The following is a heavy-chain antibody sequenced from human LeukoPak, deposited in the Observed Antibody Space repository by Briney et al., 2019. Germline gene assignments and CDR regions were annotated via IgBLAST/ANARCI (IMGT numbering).Heavy chain of an antibody. CDR3: ARGRPVRLDKYYFDH. CDR1: GGTFTNYA. CDR2: IVPIFGTT. V-gene: IGHV1-69*05. Sequence: SVKVSCKASGGTFTNYAISWVRQAPGQGLEWVGGIVPIFGTTNSAQKFQGRLTFTTDESTSTSYLELSRLGSEDTAVYYCARGRPVRLDKYYFDHWGQGTLVTVSS. J-gene: IGHJ4*02. D-gene: IGHD6-6*01.